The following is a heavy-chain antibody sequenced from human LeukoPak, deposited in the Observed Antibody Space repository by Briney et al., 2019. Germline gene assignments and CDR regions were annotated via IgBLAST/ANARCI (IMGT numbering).Heavy chain of an antibody. CDR3: ARDSSGWLETYNWFDP. V-gene: IGHV4-39*07. D-gene: IGHD6-19*01. J-gene: IGHJ5*02. CDR2: IYYSGST. Sequence: SETLSLTCTVSSGSISSSSYYWGWIRQPPGKGLEWIGSIYYSGSTYYNPSLKSRVTISVDTSKNQCSLKLSSVTAADTAVYYCARDSSGWLETYNWFDPWGQGTLVTVSS. CDR1: SGSISSSSYY.